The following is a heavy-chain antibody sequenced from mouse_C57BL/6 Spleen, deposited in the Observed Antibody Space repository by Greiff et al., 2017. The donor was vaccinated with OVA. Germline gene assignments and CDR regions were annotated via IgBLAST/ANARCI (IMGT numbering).Heavy chain of an antibody. CDR3: ARGDGSSISWFAY. J-gene: IGHJ3*01. CDR1: EYEFPSHD. Sequence: EVKLVESGGGLVQLGESLKLSCESNEYEFPSHDMSWVRKTPEKRLEFVAAINSDGGSTYYPDTMARRFIISRDNTKKTLYLQMSSLRSEDTALYDCARGDGSSISWFAYWGQGTLVTVSA. D-gene: IGHD1-1*01. CDR2: INSDGGST. V-gene: IGHV5-2*03.